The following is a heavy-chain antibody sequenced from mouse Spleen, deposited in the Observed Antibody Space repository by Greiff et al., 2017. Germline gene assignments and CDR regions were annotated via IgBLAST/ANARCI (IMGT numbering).Heavy chain of an antibody. Sequence: QVQLQQSGAELVRPGASVTLSCKASGYTFTDYEMYWVKQTPVHGLEWIGAIDPETGGTAYNQKFKGKAILTADKSSSTAYMELRSLTSEDSAVYYCTRGGGDSWGQGTTVTVSS. V-gene: IGHV1-15*01. CDR2: IDPETGGT. CDR1: GYTFTDYE. CDR3: TRGGGDS. J-gene: IGHJ4*01.